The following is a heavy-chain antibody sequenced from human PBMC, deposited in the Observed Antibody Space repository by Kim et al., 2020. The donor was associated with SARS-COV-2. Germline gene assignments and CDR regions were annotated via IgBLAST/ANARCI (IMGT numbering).Heavy chain of an antibody. CDR2: ISYDGSNK. V-gene: IGHV3-30*04. CDR1: GFTFSSYA. D-gene: IGHD5-12*01. CDR3: ARDLLKIGYSGYDKRGPLDY. J-gene: IGHJ4*02. Sequence: GGSLRLSCAASGFTFSSYAMHWVRQAPGKGLEWVAVISYDGSNKYYADSVKGRFTISRDNSKNTLYLQMNSLRAEDTAVYYCARDLLKIGYSGYDKRGPLDYWGQGTLVTVSS.